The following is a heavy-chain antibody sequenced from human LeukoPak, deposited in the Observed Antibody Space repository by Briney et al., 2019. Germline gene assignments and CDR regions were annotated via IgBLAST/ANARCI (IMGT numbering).Heavy chain of an antibody. CDR2: IKQDGSEK. J-gene: IGHJ3*02. V-gene: IGHV3-7*03. CDR1: TFTFSSYW. Sequence: GGSLRLSCAASTFTFSSYWMSWVRQAPGKGLEWVAHIKQDGSEKYYVDSVKGRFTISRDNAKNSLYLQMNSLRSDDTAVYYCAREIVATSDAFDIWGQGTMVTVSS. CDR3: AREIVATSDAFDI. D-gene: IGHD5-12*01.